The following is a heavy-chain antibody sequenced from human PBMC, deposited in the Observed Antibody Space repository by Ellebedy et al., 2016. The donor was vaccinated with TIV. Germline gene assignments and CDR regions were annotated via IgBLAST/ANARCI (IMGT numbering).Heavy chain of an antibody. J-gene: IGHJ5*02. CDR1: GGSFSGYF. Sequence: SETLSLTCGVNGGSFSGYFWAWIRQPPGKGLEWIGEINRGGSTNYNPSLKSRVAISVDTSKNHYSLNLSLVTAADTAVYYCARNRRGYDPGDYISLDPWGQGTLVTVSS. CDR2: INRGGST. V-gene: IGHV4-34*01. CDR3: ARNRRGYDPGDYISLDP. D-gene: IGHD4-17*01.